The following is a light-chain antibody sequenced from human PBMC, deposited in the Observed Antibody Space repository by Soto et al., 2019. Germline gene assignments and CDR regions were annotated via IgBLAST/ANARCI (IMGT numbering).Light chain of an antibody. Sequence: EIVLTQSPGTLSLSPGERATLSCRASQSVSSSYLAWYQQKPGQAPRLLIYGASSRATGIADRFSGSGSGTDSTLTISRLEPEDFAVYYCQQYGSSLLTFGGGTMVEIK. CDR1: QSVSSSY. CDR3: QQYGSSLLT. CDR2: GAS. V-gene: IGKV3-20*01. J-gene: IGKJ4*01.